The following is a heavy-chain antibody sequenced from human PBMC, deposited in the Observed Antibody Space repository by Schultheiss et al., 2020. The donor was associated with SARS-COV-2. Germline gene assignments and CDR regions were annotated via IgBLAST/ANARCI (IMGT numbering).Heavy chain of an antibody. CDR3: ARGPRDIVGATGWDY. D-gene: IGHD1-26*01. J-gene: IGHJ4*02. CDR2: ISAYNGNT. Sequence: ASVKVSCKASGYTFTSYGISWVRQAPGQGLEWMGWISAYNGNTNYAQKLQGRVTMTTDTSTSTAYMELRSLRSDDTAVYYCARGPRDIVGATGWDYWGQGTLVTVSS. V-gene: IGHV1-18*01. CDR1: GYTFTSYG.